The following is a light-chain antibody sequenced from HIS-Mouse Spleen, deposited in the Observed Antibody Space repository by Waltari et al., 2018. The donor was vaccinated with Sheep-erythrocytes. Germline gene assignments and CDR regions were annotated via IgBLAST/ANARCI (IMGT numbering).Light chain of an antibody. Sequence: QSALTQPRSVSGSPGQSVTISCTGTSSDVGGYNYVSWYQQHPGKAPKLMIYDVSKRPSGVPDRSAGSKSGNTASLTISGLQAEDEGDYYCCSYAGSYTWVFGGGTKLTVL. CDR3: CSYAGSYTWV. V-gene: IGLV2-11*01. CDR1: SSDVGGYNY. CDR2: DVS. J-gene: IGLJ3*02.